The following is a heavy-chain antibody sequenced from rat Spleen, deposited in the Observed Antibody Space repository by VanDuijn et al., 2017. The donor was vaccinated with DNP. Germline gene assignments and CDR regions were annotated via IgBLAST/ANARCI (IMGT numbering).Heavy chain of an antibody. CDR3: ARRSYYFDY. CDR1: GFTLTDYF. J-gene: IGHJ2*01. Sequence: EVQLVESGGGLVQPGRSLKLSCAASGFTLTDYFMAWVRQAPKKGLEWVASINYAGTSIKYGDSVKGRFTISRENAKSTLYLQMNSLRSEDTATYYCARRSYYFDYWGQGVMVTVSS. CDR2: INYAGTSI. V-gene: IGHV5-22*01.